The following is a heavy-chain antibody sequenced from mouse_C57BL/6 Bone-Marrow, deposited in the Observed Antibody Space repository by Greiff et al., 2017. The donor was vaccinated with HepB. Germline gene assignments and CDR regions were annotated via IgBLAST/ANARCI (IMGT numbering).Heavy chain of an antibody. V-gene: IGHV14-4*01. CDR2: IDPENGDT. Sequence: EVQLQQSGAELVRPGASVKLSCTASGFNIKDDYMHWVKQRPEQGLEWIGWIDPENGDTEYASKFQGKATITADTSSNTAYLQLSSRTSEDTAVYYCTGDSSGYVGFAYWGQGTLVTVSA. J-gene: IGHJ3*01. CDR3: TGDSSGYVGFAY. D-gene: IGHD3-2*02. CDR1: GFNIKDDY.